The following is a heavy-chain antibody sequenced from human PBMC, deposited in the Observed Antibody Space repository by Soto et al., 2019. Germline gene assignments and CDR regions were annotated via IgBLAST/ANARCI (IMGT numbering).Heavy chain of an antibody. CDR1: GYTFTSYG. CDR2: ISVYNGNT. J-gene: IGHJ6*02. CDR3: AAFCWFGELFRDV. D-gene: IGHD3-10*01. V-gene: IGHV1-18*01. Sequence: SVKSSCRASGYTFTSYGISWVRQAPGQGLEWMGWISVYNGNTNYAQKFQERVTITTDMSTSTAYMELSSLRSDDTAVYYCAAFCWFGELFRDVWGQGTTVTVSS.